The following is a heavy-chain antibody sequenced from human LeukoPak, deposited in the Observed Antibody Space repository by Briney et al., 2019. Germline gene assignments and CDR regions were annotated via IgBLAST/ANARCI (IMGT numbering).Heavy chain of an antibody. CDR2: ISIYNGNT. Sequence: ASVTVSRKGSGYTFTCYGYSWVRHRPGPGMVWVGWISIYNGNTNNAQKLHGRVTMTTDTSTSKDYMELRSNRYDDTAVYYCARDLHRVVVRGVPHYYYYMDDWGKGTTVTISS. V-gene: IGHV1-18*01. CDR3: ARDLHRVVVRGVPHYYYYMDD. CDR1: GYTFTCYG. D-gene: IGHD3-10*01. J-gene: IGHJ6*03.